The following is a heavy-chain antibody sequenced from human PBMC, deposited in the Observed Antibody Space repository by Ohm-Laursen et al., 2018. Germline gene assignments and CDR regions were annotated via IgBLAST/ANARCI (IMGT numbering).Heavy chain of an antibody. Sequence: SLRLSCAASGFTFSSYEMNWVRQAPGKGLEWVSYISSSGSNIYYADSVKGRFTISRDNSKNTLYLQMNSLRVEDTAVYYCAKGPPIAVGGSNYFFDYWGQGTLVTVSS. CDR2: ISSSGSNI. CDR1: GFTFSSYE. CDR3: AKGPPIAVGGSNYFFDY. J-gene: IGHJ4*02. V-gene: IGHV3-48*03. D-gene: IGHD6-19*01.